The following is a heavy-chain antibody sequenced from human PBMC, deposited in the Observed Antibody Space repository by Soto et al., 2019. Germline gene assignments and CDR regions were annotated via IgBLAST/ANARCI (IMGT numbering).Heavy chain of an antibody. Sequence: GESLKISCKVSGYSFIDHWIGWLRQMPGKGPEWMGIIFPHDSDSRYNPSFQGQVTISADIFTDTAFLQWSSLKASDTASNYCTSHASIVPMPRAIAVWGEGTTGT. CDR1: GYSFIDHW. D-gene: IGHD2-2*01. CDR2: IFPHDSDS. CDR3: TSHASIVPMPRAIAV. V-gene: IGHV5-51*01. J-gene: IGHJ6*02.